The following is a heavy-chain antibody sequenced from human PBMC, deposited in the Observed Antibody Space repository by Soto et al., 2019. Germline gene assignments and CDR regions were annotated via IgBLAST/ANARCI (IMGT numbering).Heavy chain of an antibody. J-gene: IGHJ6*02. V-gene: IGHV4-59*01. CDR2: IYYSGST. CDR3: ASSLNYYDSSGYSYGMDV. D-gene: IGHD3-22*01. CDR1: GGSISSYY. Sequence: PSETLSLTCTVSGGSISSYYWSWIRQPPGKGLEWIGYIYYSGSTNYNPSLNSRVTISVDTSKNQFSLKLSSVTAADTAVYYCASSLNYYDSSGYSYGMDVWGQGTTVTVSS.